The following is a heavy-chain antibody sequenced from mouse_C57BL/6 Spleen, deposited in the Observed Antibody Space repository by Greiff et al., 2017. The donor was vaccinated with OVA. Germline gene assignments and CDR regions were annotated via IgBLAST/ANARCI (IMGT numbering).Heavy chain of an antibody. Sequence: VQLKESGAELVKPGASVKISCKASGYAFSSYWMNWVKQRPGKGLEWIGQIYPGDGDTNYNGKFKGKATLTADKSSSTAYMQLSSLTSEDSAVYFCARSGYDYEMDYWGQGTSVTVSS. CDR2: IYPGDGDT. J-gene: IGHJ4*01. CDR1: GYAFSSYW. V-gene: IGHV1-80*01. D-gene: IGHD2-4*01. CDR3: ARSGYDYEMDY.